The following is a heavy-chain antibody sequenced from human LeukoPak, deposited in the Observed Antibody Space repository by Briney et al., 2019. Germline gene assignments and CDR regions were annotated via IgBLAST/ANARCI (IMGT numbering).Heavy chain of an antibody. V-gene: IGHV3-66*01. CDR3: ARDEAIYDISKYYYYYMDV. CDR2: IYGGGDA. D-gene: IGHD3-9*01. J-gene: IGHJ6*03. CDR1: GFTFSITY. Sequence: GGSLRLSCTASGFTFSITYMAWVRQTPGKGLEWVSVIYGGGDAYYADSVKGRFTIARDNSKKTLSLQMNNLRVEDTAVYYCARDEAIYDISKYYYYYMDVWGKGTTVTISS.